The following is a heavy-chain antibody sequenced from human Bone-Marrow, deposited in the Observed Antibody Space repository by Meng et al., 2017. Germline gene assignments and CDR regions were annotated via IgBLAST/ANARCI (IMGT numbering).Heavy chain of an antibody. V-gene: IGHV4-4*02. J-gene: IGHJ5*02. Sequence: QVHVQGSGPGLGKPSGTLSPPCAVSGASISSSHWWCWVRQPPGKGLEWIGEIYHDGSTNYTPSLKSRVTISVDKSKNQFSLKLSSVTAADTAVYYCARAAYDIWSGYAPWGQGSLVTVSS. CDR3: ARAAYDIWSGYAP. CDR2: IYHDGST. D-gene: IGHD3-3*01. CDR1: GASISSSHW.